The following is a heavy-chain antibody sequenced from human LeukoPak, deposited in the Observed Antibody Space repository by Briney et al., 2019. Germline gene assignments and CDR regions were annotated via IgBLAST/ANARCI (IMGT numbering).Heavy chain of an antibody. CDR1: GFTFSSYG. V-gene: IGHV3-30*03. Sequence: PGGSLRLSCAASGFTFSSYGMHWVRQAPGKGLEWVAVISYDGSNKYYADSVKGRFTISRDNSKNTLYLQMNSLRAEDTAVYYCAREAWPTLDAFDIWGQGTMVTVSS. CDR3: AREAWPTLDAFDI. CDR2: ISYDGSNK. J-gene: IGHJ3*02. D-gene: IGHD5-12*01.